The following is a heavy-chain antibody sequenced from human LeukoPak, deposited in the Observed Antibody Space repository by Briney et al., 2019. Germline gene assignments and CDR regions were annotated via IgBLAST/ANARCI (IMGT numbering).Heavy chain of an antibody. CDR1: GFTFSSYA. D-gene: IGHD1-26*01. V-gene: IGHV3-23*01. CDR3: AKDLGSHARVDAFDI. Sequence: PGGSLRLSCAASGFTFSSYATSWVRQAPGKGLEWVSSISAAGGTYYADSVKGRFTISRDNSKNTLYLQMNSLRAEDTAVYYCAKDLGSHARVDAFDIWGQGTMVTVSS. CDR2: ISAAGGT. J-gene: IGHJ3*02.